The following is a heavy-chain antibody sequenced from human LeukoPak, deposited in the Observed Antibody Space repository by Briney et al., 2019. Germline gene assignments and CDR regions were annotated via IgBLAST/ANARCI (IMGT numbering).Heavy chain of an antibody. CDR1: GFTFSSYW. CDR3: ARVGVPQYAFDI. D-gene: IGHD2-2*01. V-gene: IGHV3-74*01. Sequence: GGSLRLSCVASGFTFSSYWMHWVRQVPGKGPVWVSRINSDGRITSYADSVKGRFTISRDNAKNTLYLQMNSLRAEDTAVYSCARVGVPQYAFDIWGQGTWVTVSS. CDR2: INSDGRIT. J-gene: IGHJ3*02.